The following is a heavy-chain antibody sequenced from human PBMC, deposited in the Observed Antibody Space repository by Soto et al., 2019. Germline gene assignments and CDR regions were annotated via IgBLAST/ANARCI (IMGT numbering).Heavy chain of an antibody. Sequence: QVQLQESGPGLVKSSETLSLTCTVSGGSISRGSYYWTWIRQPPGKGLEWIGYVFYSGSTNYNPSLKSRVTISVDKSKNQFSLTLSSVTTADTAVYYCARDNSGSYSFDKGGQGTLVTVSS. CDR3: ARDNSGSYSFDK. V-gene: IGHV4-61*01. CDR1: GGSISRGSYY. D-gene: IGHD1-26*01. J-gene: IGHJ4*02. CDR2: VFYSGST.